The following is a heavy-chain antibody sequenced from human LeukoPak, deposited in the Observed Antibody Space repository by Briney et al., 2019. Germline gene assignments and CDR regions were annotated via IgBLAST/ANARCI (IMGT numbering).Heavy chain of an antibody. CDR3: ASSSGWYRDAFDI. CDR1: GYTFTSYD. Sequence: GASVKVSCKASGYTFTSYDIYWVRQATGQGLEWMGWMNPNSGNTGYAQKFQGRVTMTRNTSISTAYMELSSLRSEDTAVYYCASSSGWYRDAFDIWGQGTMVTVSS. CDR2: MNPNSGNT. V-gene: IGHV1-8*01. D-gene: IGHD6-19*01. J-gene: IGHJ3*02.